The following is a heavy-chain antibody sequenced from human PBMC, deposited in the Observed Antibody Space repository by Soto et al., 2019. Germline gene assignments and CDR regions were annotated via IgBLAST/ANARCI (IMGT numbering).Heavy chain of an antibody. V-gene: IGHV4-34*01. CDR2: INHSGST. CDR3: ARLMVRHENWFDP. Sequence: SETLSLTCAVYGGSFSGYYWSWIRQPPGKGLEWIGEINHSGSTNYNPSLKSRVTISVDTSKNQFSLKLSSVTAADTAVYYCARLMVRHENWFDPWGQGTLVTVSS. CDR1: GGSFSGYY. J-gene: IGHJ5*02. D-gene: IGHD3-10*01.